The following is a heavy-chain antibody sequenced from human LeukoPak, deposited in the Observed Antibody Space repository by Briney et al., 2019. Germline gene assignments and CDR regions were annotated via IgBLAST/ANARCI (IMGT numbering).Heavy chain of an antibody. J-gene: IGHJ3*02. CDR1: GITFSTFS. CDR2: ISYDGNSK. Sequence: GRSLRLSCVASGITFSTFSMHWVRQAPGKGLEWVAVISYDGNSKYYADSVKGRFTISRDNSKNTLYLQMNSLRAEDTAVYYCARENNYYDTSGYPLGFAFDIWGQGTVVTVSS. D-gene: IGHD3-22*01. CDR3: ARENNYYDTSGYPLGFAFDI. V-gene: IGHV3-30*04.